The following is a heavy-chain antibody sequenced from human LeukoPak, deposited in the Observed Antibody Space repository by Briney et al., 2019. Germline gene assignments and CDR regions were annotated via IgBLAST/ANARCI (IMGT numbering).Heavy chain of an antibody. CDR2: IYYSGST. V-gene: IGHV4-59*01. Sequence: PSETLPLTCTVSGGSISSYYWSWIRQPPGKGLEWIGYIYYSGSTNYNPSLKSRVTISVDTSKNQFSLKLSSVTAADTAVYYCARAPWYDSSGLDYWGQGTLVTVSS. CDR3: ARAPWYDSSGLDY. J-gene: IGHJ4*02. CDR1: GGSISSYY. D-gene: IGHD3-22*01.